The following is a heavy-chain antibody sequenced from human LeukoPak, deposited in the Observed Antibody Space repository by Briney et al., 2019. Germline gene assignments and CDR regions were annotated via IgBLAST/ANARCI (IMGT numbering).Heavy chain of an antibody. CDR3: ARHISDCGGDCPFDY. J-gene: IGHJ4*02. D-gene: IGHD2-21*02. CDR1: GYRFTSYW. Sequence: ESLKISCKGSGYRFTSYWIGWVRQMPGKGRGWMGMIYPGDSDTRYSPSFEGQVTISADKSIATAYLQWSGLKASDTAMYYCARHISDCGGDCPFDYWGQGTLVTVSS. CDR2: IYPGDSDT. V-gene: IGHV5-51*01.